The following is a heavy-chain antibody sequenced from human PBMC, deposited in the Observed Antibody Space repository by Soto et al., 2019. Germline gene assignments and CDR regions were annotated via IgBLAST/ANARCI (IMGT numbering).Heavy chain of an antibody. Sequence: QVQLVESGGGVVQPGRSLRLSCAASGFTFSSYGMHWVRQAPGKGLEWVAVIWYDGSNKYYADSVKGRFTISRDNSKNTQYLQMNSLRAEDTAVYYCARDLGYSSSLYFDYWGQGTLVTVSS. V-gene: IGHV3-33*01. CDR1: GFTFSSYG. J-gene: IGHJ4*02. CDR2: IWYDGSNK. CDR3: ARDLGYSSSLYFDY. D-gene: IGHD6-6*01.